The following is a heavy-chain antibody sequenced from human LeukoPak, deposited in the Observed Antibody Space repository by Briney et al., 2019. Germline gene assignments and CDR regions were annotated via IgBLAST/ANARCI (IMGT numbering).Heavy chain of an antibody. CDR3: TRGLMPPAY. V-gene: IGHV3-7*04. Sequence: GGSLRLSCAASGFHFNFYWMTWVRQAPGKGREWVAKIKEEGGENRYVDSVKRRFPIYRDNAESSLFLDMKRLRVEDTAVYYCTRGLMPPAYWGQGILVTVSS. CDR1: GFHFNFYW. J-gene: IGHJ4*02. D-gene: IGHD2-2*01. CDR2: IKEEGGEN.